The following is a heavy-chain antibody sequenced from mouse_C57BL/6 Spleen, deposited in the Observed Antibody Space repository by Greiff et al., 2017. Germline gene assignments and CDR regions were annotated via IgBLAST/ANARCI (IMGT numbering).Heavy chain of an antibody. Sequence: EVKVVESGGGLVKPGGSLKLSCAASGFTFSSYTMSWVRQTPEKRLEWVATISGGGGNTYYPDSVKGRFTISRDNAKNTLYLQMSSLRSEDTALYYCAKEGIITTVVAAYYFDYWGQGTTLTVSS. CDR3: AKEGIITTVVAAYYFDY. CDR1: GFTFSSYT. J-gene: IGHJ2*01. CDR2: ISGGGGNT. D-gene: IGHD1-1*01. V-gene: IGHV5-9*01.